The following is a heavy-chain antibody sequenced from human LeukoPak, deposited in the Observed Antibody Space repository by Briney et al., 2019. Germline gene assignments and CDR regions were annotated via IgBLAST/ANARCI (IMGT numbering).Heavy chain of an antibody. CDR1: GGSISSYY. J-gene: IGHJ3*02. D-gene: IGHD3-22*01. V-gene: IGHV4-59*08. Sequence: SETLSLTCTVSGGSISSYYWSWIRQPPGKGLEWIGSIYHSGSTYYNPSLKSRVTISVDTSKNQFSLKLSSVTAADTAVYYCARYYDSSGYFQQDAFDIWGQGTMVTVSS. CDR3: ARYYDSSGYFQQDAFDI. CDR2: IYHSGST.